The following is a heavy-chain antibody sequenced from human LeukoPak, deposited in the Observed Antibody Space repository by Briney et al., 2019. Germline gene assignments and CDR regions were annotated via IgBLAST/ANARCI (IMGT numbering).Heavy chain of an antibody. CDR2: ISWSSGSI. D-gene: IGHD6-19*01. V-gene: IGHV3-9*01. CDR3: AKDTEAVAVSGHFDY. CDR1: GFTFDDYG. Sequence: GGSLRLSCAASGFTFDDYGMHWVRRAPGRGLEWVSGISWSSGSIGYADSVKGRFTISRDNAKNSLYLQMNSLRPEDTALYYCAKDTEAVAVSGHFDYWGQGTLVTVSS. J-gene: IGHJ4*02.